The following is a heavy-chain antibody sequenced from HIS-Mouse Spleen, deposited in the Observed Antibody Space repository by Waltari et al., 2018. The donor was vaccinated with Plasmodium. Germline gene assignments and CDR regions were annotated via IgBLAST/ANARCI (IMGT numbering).Heavy chain of an antibody. J-gene: IGHJ1*01. Sequence: QVQLVQSGAEVKKPGASVKVSCKAAGYTFTGYYMTWVRQAPGQGLEWMGWINPNSGGTNYAQKFQGRVTMTRDTSISTAYMELSRLKSDDTAVYYCARLDPHSSSWYRYFQHWGQGTLVTVSS. D-gene: IGHD6-13*01. V-gene: IGHV1-2*02. CDR2: INPNSGGT. CDR3: ARLDPHSSSWYRYFQH. CDR1: GYTFTGYY.